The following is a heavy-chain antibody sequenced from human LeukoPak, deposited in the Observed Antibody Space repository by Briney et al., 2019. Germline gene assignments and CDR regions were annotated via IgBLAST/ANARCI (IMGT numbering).Heavy chain of an antibody. J-gene: IGHJ4*02. Sequence: GGSLRLTCGAGAFTFSDYYMSWIRQAPGKGLEWVSYISNSGGTIYYADSVKGRFTISRDNAKKSLFLQMNSLRAEDTALYYCARVRGSYSSDSWGQGTLVTVSS. CDR2: ISNSGGTI. CDR3: ARVRGSYSSDS. V-gene: IGHV3-11*04. CDR1: AFTFSDYY. D-gene: IGHD1-26*01.